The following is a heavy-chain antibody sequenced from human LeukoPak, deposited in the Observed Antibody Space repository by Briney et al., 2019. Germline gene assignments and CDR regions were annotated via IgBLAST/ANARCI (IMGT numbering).Heavy chain of an antibody. J-gene: IGHJ4*02. CDR1: GYTFTSYD. V-gene: IGHV1-8*01. CDR2: MNPNSGNT. CDR3: ARGRYSYGYFPVY. D-gene: IGHD5-18*01. Sequence: ASVKVSCKASGYTFTSYDINWVRQATGQGLEWMGWMNPNSGNTGYAQKFQGRVTMTRNTSISTAYMELSSLRSEDTAVHYCARGRYSYGYFPVYWGQGTLVTVSS.